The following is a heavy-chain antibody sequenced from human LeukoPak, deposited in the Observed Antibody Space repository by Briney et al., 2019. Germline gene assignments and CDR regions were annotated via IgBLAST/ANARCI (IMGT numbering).Heavy chain of an antibody. J-gene: IGHJ4*02. CDR1: GYTFTSYG. V-gene: IGHV1-18*04. CDR2: ISAYNGNT. D-gene: IGHD6-19*01. Sequence: ASVKVSCKASGYTFTSYGISWVRQAPGQGLEWMGWISAYNGNTNYAQKLQGRVTMTTDTSTSTAYMELRSLRSDDTAVYYCARSYSSGWYGEVFVYWGQGTLVTVSS. CDR3: ARSYSSGWYGEVFVY.